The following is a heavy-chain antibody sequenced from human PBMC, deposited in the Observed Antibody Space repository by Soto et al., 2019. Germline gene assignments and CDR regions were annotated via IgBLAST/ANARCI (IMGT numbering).Heavy chain of an antibody. CDR3: ARSTGSYSYYGMDV. D-gene: IGHD1-26*01. CDR1: GYTLTDYY. Sequence: ASVKGSCKASGYTLTDYYMHWVRQAPGQGLEWMGWINPKNGDTNSAQKFRGRVTMTRDTSISTAYLELSSLRSDDTAVYYCARSTGSYSYYGMDVWG. CDR2: INPKNGDT. J-gene: IGHJ6*02. V-gene: IGHV1-2*02.